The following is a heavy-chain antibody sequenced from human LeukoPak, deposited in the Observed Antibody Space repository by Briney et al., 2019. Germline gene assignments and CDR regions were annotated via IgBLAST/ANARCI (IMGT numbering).Heavy chain of an antibody. D-gene: IGHD6-6*01. CDR3: ARGWHSSSYYYYMDV. V-gene: IGHV1-69*05. Sequence: SVKVSCKACGGTFSSYAISWVRQAPGQGLEWMGGIIPIFGTANYAQKFQGRVTITTDESTSTAYMELSSLRSEDTAVYYCARGWHSSSYYYYMDVWGKGTTVTVSS. CDR2: IIPIFGTA. CDR1: GGTFSSYA. J-gene: IGHJ6*03.